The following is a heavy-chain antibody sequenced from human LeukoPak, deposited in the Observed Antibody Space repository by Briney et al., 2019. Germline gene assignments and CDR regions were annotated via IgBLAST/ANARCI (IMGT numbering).Heavy chain of an antibody. J-gene: IGHJ4*02. D-gene: IGHD3-16*01. Sequence: SVKLSCKAAGGAFSSYAISWVRQAPGQGLELMGGIIPIFGTANYEQKVQGRVTITTDESTSTAYMELSSLRSEDTAVYYCARGGLSYDFDYWGQGTLVTVSS. CDR3: ARGGLSYDFDY. V-gene: IGHV1-69*05. CDR1: GGAFSSYA. CDR2: IIPIFGTA.